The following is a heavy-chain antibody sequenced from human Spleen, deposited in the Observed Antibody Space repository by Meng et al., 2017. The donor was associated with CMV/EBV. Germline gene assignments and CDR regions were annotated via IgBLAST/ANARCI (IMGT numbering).Heavy chain of an antibody. Sequence: SETLSLTCTVSGGFIRSTSYYWGFIRQPPGKGLEWIGSIYYGGRTFYNPSLKSRVTISVDTSKNQFSLNLTPVTAADTAIYYCARDQIPSVDWGQGTLVTVSS. J-gene: IGHJ4*02. CDR2: IYYGGRT. CDR3: ARDQIPSVD. D-gene: IGHD5/OR15-5a*01. CDR1: GGFIRSTSYY. V-gene: IGHV4-39*07.